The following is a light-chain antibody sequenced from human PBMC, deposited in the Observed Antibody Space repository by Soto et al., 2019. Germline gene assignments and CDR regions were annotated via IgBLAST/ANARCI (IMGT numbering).Light chain of an antibody. Sequence: QSVLTQPPSVSGAPGQTVTISCTGSSSNIGARYDVHWYQHLPGTAPKLLIYGNINRPSGVPDRFSGSKSGTSASLAITGLQADDEADYYCQSYDRSLSSQVFGGGTKVTVL. V-gene: IGLV1-40*01. CDR3: QSYDRSLSSQV. J-gene: IGLJ2*01. CDR1: SSNIGARYD. CDR2: GNI.